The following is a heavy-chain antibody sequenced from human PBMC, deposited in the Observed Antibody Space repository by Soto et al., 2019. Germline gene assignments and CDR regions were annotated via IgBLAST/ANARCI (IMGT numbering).Heavy chain of an antibody. V-gene: IGHV3-30-3*01. CDR2: ISYDGSNK. CDR3: ARGYSYYDSSGVLDFDY. J-gene: IGHJ4*02. D-gene: IGHD3-22*01. CDR1: GFTFSSYA. Sequence: GGSLRLSCAASGFTFSSYAMHWVRQAPGKGLEWVAVISYDGSNKYYADSVKGRFTISRDNSKNTLYLQMNSLRAEDTAVYYCARGYSYYDSSGVLDFDYWGQGTLVTVSS.